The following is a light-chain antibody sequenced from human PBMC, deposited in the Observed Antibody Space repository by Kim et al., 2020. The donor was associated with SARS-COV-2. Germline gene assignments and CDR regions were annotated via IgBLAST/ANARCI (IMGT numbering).Light chain of an antibody. CDR2: GAS. CDR3: QQYNDWPPWT. J-gene: IGKJ1*01. V-gene: IGKV3-15*01. Sequence: SPGEGATLSCRASQFISNNLAWYQQQPGQAPRLLIHGASTRATGIPARFSGSGSGTEFTLTISSLQSEDFAVYYCQQYNDWPPWTFGQGTKVDIK. CDR1: QFISNN.